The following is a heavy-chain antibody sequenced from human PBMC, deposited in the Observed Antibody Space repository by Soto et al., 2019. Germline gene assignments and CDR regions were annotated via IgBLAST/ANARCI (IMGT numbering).Heavy chain of an antibody. CDR1: GFSFSHYE. Sequence: EVQLVESGGGLVQPGGSLRLSCAASGFSFSHYEMNWVRQAPGKGLEWVAYISSGGNIIHYADSVRGRFTVSRDNARNSLFLQMNILIVEDTALYYCARDRAAGGYWGQGTLVTVSS. V-gene: IGHV3-48*03. D-gene: IGHD6-13*01. CDR2: ISSGGNII. J-gene: IGHJ4*02. CDR3: ARDRAAGGY.